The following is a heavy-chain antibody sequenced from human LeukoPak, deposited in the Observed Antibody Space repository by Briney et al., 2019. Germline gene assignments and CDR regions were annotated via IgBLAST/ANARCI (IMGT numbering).Heavy chain of an antibody. Sequence: PSETLSLTCAVYGGSFSGYYWSWIRQPPGKGLEWIGEINHSGSTNYNPSLKSRVTISVDTSKNQFSLKLSSETAADTAVYYCAREGWGSDYWGQGTLVTVSS. CDR1: GGSFSGYY. CDR2: INHSGST. CDR3: AREGWGSDY. D-gene: IGHD7-27*01. J-gene: IGHJ4*02. V-gene: IGHV4-34*01.